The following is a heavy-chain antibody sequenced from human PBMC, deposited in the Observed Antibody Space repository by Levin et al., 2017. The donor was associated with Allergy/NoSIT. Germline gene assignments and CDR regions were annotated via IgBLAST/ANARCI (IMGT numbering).Heavy chain of an antibody. CDR1: GYTFTSYY. CDR2: INPTGGTT. V-gene: IGHV1-46*03. Sequence: ASVKVSCKASGYTFTSYYVHWVRQAPGQGLEWMGIINPTGGTTGSAQEFQGRVTMTRDTSTSTVYMELSSLRSEDTAVYYCVRDGRHPYTVTTGAYYFDYWGRGTLVTVSS. D-gene: IGHD4-17*01. J-gene: IGHJ4*02. CDR3: VRDGRHPYTVTTGAYYFDY.